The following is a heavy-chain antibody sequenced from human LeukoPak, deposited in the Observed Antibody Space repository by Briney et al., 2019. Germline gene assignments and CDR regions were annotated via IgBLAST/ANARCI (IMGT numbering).Heavy chain of an antibody. CDR1: GFTFSSYA. CDR2: ISYDGSNK. J-gene: IGHJ4*02. CDR3: ARPTISMGRGVITPSVGY. V-gene: IGHV3-30-3*01. D-gene: IGHD3-10*01. Sequence: PGGSLTLSCAASGFTFSSYAMHWVRQAPGKGLEWVAVISYDGSNKYYADSVKGRFTISRDNSKNTLSLQMNSLRAEDTAVYYCARPTISMGRGVITPSVGYWGQGSLVTVSS.